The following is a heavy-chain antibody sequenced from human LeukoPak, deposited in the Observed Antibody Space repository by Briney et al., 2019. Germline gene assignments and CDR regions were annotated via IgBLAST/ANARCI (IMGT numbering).Heavy chain of an antibody. CDR1: GGTFSSYA. J-gene: IGHJ3*02. CDR2: IIPIFGTA. CDR3: ARDNSGYPWI. V-gene: IGHV1-69*01. D-gene: IGHD5-12*01. Sequence: PVKVSCKASGGTFSSYAISWVRQAPGQGLEWMGGIIPIFGTANYAQKFQGRVTITADESTSTAYMELSSLRSEDTAVYYCARDNSGYPWIWGQGTMVTVSS.